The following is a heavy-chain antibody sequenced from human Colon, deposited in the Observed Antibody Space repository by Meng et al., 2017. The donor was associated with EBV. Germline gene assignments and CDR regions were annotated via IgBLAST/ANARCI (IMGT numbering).Heavy chain of an antibody. CDR3: ARGGGVIKGLVTWFDP. CDR2: INHSGTI. CDR1: GGSLSGSY. J-gene: IGHJ5*02. Sequence: VRLSPGGAGLVKPSGPLSLTCGVYGGSLSGSYWSWIRQTPGKGLEWIGEINHSGTINYNPSLRSRVTISVDRSNNQFSLRLSSVTAADTAVYYCARGGGVIKGLVTWFDPWGQGTLVTVSS. D-gene: IGHD2-8*01. V-gene: IGHV4-34*01.